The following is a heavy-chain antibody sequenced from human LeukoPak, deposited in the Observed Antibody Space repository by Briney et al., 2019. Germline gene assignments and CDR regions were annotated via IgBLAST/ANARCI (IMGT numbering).Heavy chain of an antibody. CDR1: GGSISSYY. D-gene: IGHD3-22*01. CDR2: IYYSGST. J-gene: IGHJ6*03. Sequence: SETLSLTCTVSGGSISSYYWSWIRQPPGKGLEWIGYIYYSGSTNYNPSLKSRVTISVDTSKNQVSLKLSSVTAADTAVYYCAREVSYYYYMDVWGKGTTVTVSS. CDR3: AREVSYYYYMDV. V-gene: IGHV4-59*01.